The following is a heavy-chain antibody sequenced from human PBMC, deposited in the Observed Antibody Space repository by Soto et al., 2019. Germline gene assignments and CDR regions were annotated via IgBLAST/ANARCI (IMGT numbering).Heavy chain of an antibody. CDR3: ARAQDEYSSSSGAFDI. V-gene: IGHV1-69*02. D-gene: IGHD6-6*01. CDR2: IIPILGIA. J-gene: IGHJ3*02. Sequence: QVQLVQSGAEVKKPGSSVKVSCKASGGTFSSYTISWVRQAPGQGLEWMGRIIPILGIANYAQKFQGRVTIAADNTTSTAYMELSSLRSEDTAVYYCARAQDEYSSSSGAFDIWGQGTMVTVSS. CDR1: GGTFSSYT.